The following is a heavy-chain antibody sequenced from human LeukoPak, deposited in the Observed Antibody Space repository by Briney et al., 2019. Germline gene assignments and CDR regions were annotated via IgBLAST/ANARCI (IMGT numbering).Heavy chain of an antibody. V-gene: IGHV4-39*07. Sequence: SETLSLTCTVSGGSISSSSYYWDWIRQPPGKGLEWIGSIYYSGSTYYNPSLKSRVTISVDTSKNQFSLKLSSVTAADTAVYYCARDRGSGWYARSHYYYYYMDVWGKGTTVTVSS. CDR3: ARDRGSGWYARSHYYYYYMDV. CDR1: GGSISSSSYY. D-gene: IGHD6-19*01. J-gene: IGHJ6*03. CDR2: IYYSGST.